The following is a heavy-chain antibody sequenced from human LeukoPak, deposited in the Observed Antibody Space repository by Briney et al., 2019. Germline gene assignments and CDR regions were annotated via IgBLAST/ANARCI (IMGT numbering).Heavy chain of an antibody. CDR2: IYYRGST. D-gene: IGHD2-21*01. J-gene: IGHJ4*02. CDR3: ARHGAIPEY. CDR1: GGSMGTYY. Sequence: TASETLSLTCSVSGGSMGTYYWTWVRQPPGKGLEWIGYIYYRGSTNYNPSLKSRVTISEDTAKNQFSLKLTSVTAADTAVYYCARHGAIPEYWGQGSLVIVSS. V-gene: IGHV4-59*08.